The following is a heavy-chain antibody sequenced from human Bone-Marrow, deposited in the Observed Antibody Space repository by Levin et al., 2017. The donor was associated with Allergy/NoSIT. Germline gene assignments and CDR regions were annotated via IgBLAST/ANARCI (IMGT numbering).Heavy chain of an antibody. CDR1: GYTFTHYG. CDR3: ARDLYANWHEPYYFDY. Sequence: ASVKVSCKASGYTFTHYGITWLRQAPGQGLEWLGWIFPYNDNTKYAQNLEGRLTMTTDASTSTASMELRSLRSDDTAVYYCARDLYANWHEPYYFDYGGQGTLVTVSS. J-gene: IGHJ4*02. D-gene: IGHD3-16*01. CDR2: IFPYNDNT. V-gene: IGHV1-18*01.